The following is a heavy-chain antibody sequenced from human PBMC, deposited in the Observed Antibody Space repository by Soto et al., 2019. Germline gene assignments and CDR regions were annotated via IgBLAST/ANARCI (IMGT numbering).Heavy chain of an antibody. Sequence: QVQLQESGPGLVKPSQTLSLTCTVSGGSISSGGYYWSWIRQHPGKGLEWIGYIYYSGSTYYNPSLKSRVTISGDTSKNQFSLKLSSVTAADTAVYYCQGGGSPSAGEGDYWGQGTLVTVSS. D-gene: IGHD4-17*01. CDR3: QGGGSPSAGEGDY. CDR2: IYYSGST. V-gene: IGHV4-31*03. CDR1: GGSISSGGYY. J-gene: IGHJ4*02.